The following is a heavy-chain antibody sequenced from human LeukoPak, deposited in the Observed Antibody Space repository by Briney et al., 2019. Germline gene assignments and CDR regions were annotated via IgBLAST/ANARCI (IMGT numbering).Heavy chain of an antibody. CDR1: GFNFRTFA. V-gene: IGHV3-30*18. CDR2: SSSDGKNN. CDR3: AKDYLGSSRSMDS. Sequence: PGKSLRLSGVASGFNFRTFAIYWVRQAPGKGLEWVAGSSSDGKNNFYVDSAKGRFTVSRDYSKNTLYLQMNNLRTEDTAVYFCAKDYLGSSRSMDSWGRGTLVTVSS. J-gene: IGHJ4*02. D-gene: IGHD2-2*01.